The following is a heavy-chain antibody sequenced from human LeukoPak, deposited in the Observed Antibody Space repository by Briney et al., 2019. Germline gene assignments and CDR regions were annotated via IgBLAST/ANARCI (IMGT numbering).Heavy chain of an antibody. CDR2: IDPSGTYT. Sequence: GESLRLSCAASGFTFRNYAMSWVRQAPGKGLEWVSGIDPSGTYTYYADSVKGRFTISRDNSKNTLYLQLNSLRAEDTAAYYCAKGPERSDRGYSDYWGQGTLVTVSS. CDR3: AKGPERSDRGYSDY. CDR1: GFTFRNYA. J-gene: IGHJ4*02. V-gene: IGHV3-23*01. D-gene: IGHD1-14*01.